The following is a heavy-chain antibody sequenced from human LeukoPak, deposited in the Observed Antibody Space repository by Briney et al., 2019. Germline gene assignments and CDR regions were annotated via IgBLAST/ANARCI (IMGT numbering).Heavy chain of an antibody. V-gene: IGHV7-4-1*02. Sequence: ASVKVSCKASGYTFTTYAINWVRQAPGQGLEWMGWINTDTRNPTYAQGFTGRFVFSLDTSVSTAYLQISSLKAEDTAVYYCARTYYYGSGSYNHDPWGQGTLVNVSS. D-gene: IGHD3-10*01. CDR3: ARTYYYGSGSYNHDP. J-gene: IGHJ5*02. CDR2: INTDTRNP. CDR1: GYTFTTYA.